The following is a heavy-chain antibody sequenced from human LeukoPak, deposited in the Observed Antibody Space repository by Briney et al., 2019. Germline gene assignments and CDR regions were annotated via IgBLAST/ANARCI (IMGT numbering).Heavy chain of an antibody. J-gene: IGHJ6*02. CDR2: INPSGGST. Sequence: ASVTVSCKASGYTFTSYYMHWVRQAPGQGLEWMGIINPSGGSTSYAQKFQGRVTMTRDTSTSTVYMELSSLRSEDTAVYYCARAPYGSGSSYYYYGMDVWGQGTTVTVSS. CDR1: GYTFTSYY. V-gene: IGHV1-46*01. D-gene: IGHD3-10*01. CDR3: ARAPYGSGSSYYYYGMDV.